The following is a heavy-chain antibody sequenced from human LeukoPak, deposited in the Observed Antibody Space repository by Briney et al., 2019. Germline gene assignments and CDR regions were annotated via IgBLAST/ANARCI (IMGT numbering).Heavy chain of an antibody. CDR2: IKSKTDGGTT. CDR1: GFTFSNAW. J-gene: IGHJ4*02. Sequence: PGGSLRLSCAASGFTFSNAWMSWARQAPGKGLEWVGRIKSKTDGGTTDYAAPVKGRFTISRDDSKNTLYLQMNSLKTEDTAVYYCTTGRYSSSWPEPFDYWGQGTLVTVSS. CDR3: TTGRYSSSWPEPFDY. V-gene: IGHV3-15*01. D-gene: IGHD6-13*01.